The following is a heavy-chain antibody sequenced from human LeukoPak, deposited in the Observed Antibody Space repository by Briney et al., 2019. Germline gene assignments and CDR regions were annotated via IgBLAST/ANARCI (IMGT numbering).Heavy chain of an antibody. Sequence: PSETLSLTCTVSGGSISSGGYYWSWIRQHPGKGLEWIVYIYYSGSTYYNPPLKSRVTISVDTSKNQFSLKLSSVTAADTAVYYCARADIVATITFDYWGQGTLVTVSS. CDR3: ARADIVATITFDY. D-gene: IGHD5-12*01. J-gene: IGHJ4*02. CDR2: IYYSGST. V-gene: IGHV4-31*03. CDR1: GGSISSGGYY.